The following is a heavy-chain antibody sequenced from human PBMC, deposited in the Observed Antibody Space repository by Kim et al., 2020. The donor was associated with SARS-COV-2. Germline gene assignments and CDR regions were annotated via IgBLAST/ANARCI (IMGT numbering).Heavy chain of an antibody. V-gene: IGHV3-30*02. D-gene: IGHD6-13*01. J-gene: IGHJ4*02. Sequence: DSGKGRFTTSREHSKNPLYLQMNGMRAEDTAVYYCAKYSSSWYVGYYFDYWGQGTLVTVSS. CDR3: AKYSSSWYVGYYFDY.